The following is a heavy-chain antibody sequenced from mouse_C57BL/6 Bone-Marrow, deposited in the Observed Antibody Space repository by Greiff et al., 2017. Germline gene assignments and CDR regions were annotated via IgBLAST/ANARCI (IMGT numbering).Heavy chain of an antibody. J-gene: IGHJ3*01. V-gene: IGHV7-1*01. Sequence: EVKLVESGGGLVQSGRSLRLSCATSGFTFSDFYMEWVRQAPGKGLEWIAASRNKANDYTTEYSASVKGRFIVSRDTSQSILYLQMNALRAEDTAIYYCARDSDGYPGAYWGQGTLVTVSA. CDR2: SRNKANDYTT. CDR1: GFTFSDFY. D-gene: IGHD2-3*01. CDR3: ARDSDGYPGAY.